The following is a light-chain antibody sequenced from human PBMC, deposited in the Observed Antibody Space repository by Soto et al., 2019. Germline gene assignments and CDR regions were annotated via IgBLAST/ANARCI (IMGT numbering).Light chain of an antibody. CDR3: MQALQILFT. V-gene: IGKV2-28*01. CDR2: LGS. CDR1: QSLLHSNGYNY. Sequence: DIVMTQSPLSLPVTPGEPASISCRSSQSLLHSNGYNYLDWYLQKPGQSPQLLIYLGSNRASGVPDRFSGSGSGTEFTLKISRVEAADVGVYYCMQALQILFTFCPGTKVDIK. J-gene: IGKJ3*01.